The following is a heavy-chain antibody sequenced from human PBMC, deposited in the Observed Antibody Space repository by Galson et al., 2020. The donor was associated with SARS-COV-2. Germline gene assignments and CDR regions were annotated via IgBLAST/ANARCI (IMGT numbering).Heavy chain of an antibody. V-gene: IGHV4-39*07. CDR1: GGSISSRSYY. CDR3: ARKEGIQTETCIAVAGTGGGFDY. D-gene: IGHD6-19*01. CDR2: IYYSGST. Sequence: SETLSLTCTVSGGSISSRSYYWGWIRQPPGKGLEWIGSIYYSGSTYYNPSLKRRVTISVDTSKNQFSLKLSSVTAADTAVYYCARKEGIQTETCIAVAGTGGGFDYWGQGTLVTVSS. J-gene: IGHJ4*02.